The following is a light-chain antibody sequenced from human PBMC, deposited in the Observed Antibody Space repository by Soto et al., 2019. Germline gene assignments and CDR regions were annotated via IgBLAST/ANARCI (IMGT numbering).Light chain of an antibody. CDR2: AAS. CDR3: QQGYSNPWT. J-gene: IGKJ1*01. V-gene: IGKV1-39*01. Sequence: DIQMTHSPPSLSASIGDRVTITCRASQTVNTYLHWYQQKPGKAPKLLIYAASNLQSGVPSRFSGSGSGTNFTLSLNSLQPEDFATYYCQQGYSNPWTFGQGTKVDIK. CDR1: QTVNTY.